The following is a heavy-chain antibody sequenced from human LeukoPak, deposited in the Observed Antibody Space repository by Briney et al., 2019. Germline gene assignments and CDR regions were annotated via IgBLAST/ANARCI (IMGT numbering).Heavy chain of an antibody. Sequence: GGSLRLSCAASGFNFSSYGMHWVRQAPGKGLEYVSAISSNGGSTYYANSVKGRFTISRDNSKNTLYLQMGSLRAEDMAVYYCARGDIVVVAAMRDKYYYGMDVWGQGTTVTVSS. D-gene: IGHD2-2*01. CDR2: ISSNGGST. CDR1: GFNFSSYG. J-gene: IGHJ6*02. CDR3: ARGDIVVVAAMRDKYYYGMDV. V-gene: IGHV3-64*01.